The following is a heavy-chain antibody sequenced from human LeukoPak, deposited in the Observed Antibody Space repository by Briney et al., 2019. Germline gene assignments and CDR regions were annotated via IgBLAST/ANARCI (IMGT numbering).Heavy chain of an antibody. D-gene: IGHD2-15*01. CDR1: GFTFSSYA. CDR3: AKDGGSDPDSFDI. CDR2: ISYDGSNK. V-gene: IGHV3-30*04. Sequence: PGRSLRLSCAASGFTFSSYAMHWVRQAPGKGLEWVAVISYDGSNKYHADSVKGRFTISRDNSKNTLYLQMNSLRAEDTAVYCCAKDGGSDPDSFDIWGQGTMVTVSS. J-gene: IGHJ3*02.